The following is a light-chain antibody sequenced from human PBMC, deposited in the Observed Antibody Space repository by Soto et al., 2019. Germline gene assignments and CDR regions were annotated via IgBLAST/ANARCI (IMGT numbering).Light chain of an antibody. CDR1: SSDVGSYNI. Sequence: QSALTQPASVSGSPGQSITISCTGTSSDVGSYNIVSWYQQHPGKAPKLMIYEGSKRPSGVSNRFSGSKSGNTASLTISGLQAEDEADYYCCSYAGSYTFVLFGGGTKLTFL. CDR2: EGS. V-gene: IGLV2-23*03. CDR3: CSYAGSYTFVL. J-gene: IGLJ3*02.